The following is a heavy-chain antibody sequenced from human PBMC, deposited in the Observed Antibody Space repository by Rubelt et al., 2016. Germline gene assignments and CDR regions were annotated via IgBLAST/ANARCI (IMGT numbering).Heavy chain of an antibody. CDR1: GFTFSTYG. J-gene: IGHJ5*02. D-gene: IGHD3-10*01. CDR2: ISGSGGST. CDR3: AKSTMVRRTWVDLGFDP. V-gene: IGHV3-23*01. Sequence: PGGSLRLSCAASGFTFSTYGMTWVRQAPGKGLEWVSAISGSGGSTYYADSVKGRFTISRDNSKKTLYLQMISLRAEDTAVYYCAKSTMVRRTWVDLGFDPWGQGTLVTVSS.